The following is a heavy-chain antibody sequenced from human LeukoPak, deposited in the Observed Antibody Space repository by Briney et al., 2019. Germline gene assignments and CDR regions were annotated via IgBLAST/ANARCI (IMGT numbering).Heavy chain of an antibody. CDR3: ARDPGYSSGWFDY. CDR2: ISASSNFI. D-gene: IGHD6-19*01. V-gene: IGHV3-21*01. CDR1: GFTFSSYS. J-gene: IGHJ4*02. Sequence: GGSLRLSCAASGFTFSSYSMSWVRQAPGKGLEWVSSISASSNFISYADSVKGRFTISRDNAKKSLYLQMNSVRAEDTAVYYCARDPGYSSGWFDYWGQGAPVTVSS.